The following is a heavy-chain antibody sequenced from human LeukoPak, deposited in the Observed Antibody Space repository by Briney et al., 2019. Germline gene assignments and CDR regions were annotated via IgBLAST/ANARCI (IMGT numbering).Heavy chain of an antibody. CDR2: ISGDGGCT. CDR1: GFTFDDYA. J-gene: IGHJ4*02. D-gene: IGHD5-24*01. V-gene: IGHV3-43*02. CDR3: AKDGRWLQWGYFDY. Sequence: GGSLRLSCAASGFTFDDYAMHWVRQAPGKGLEWVSLISGDGGCTYYADSVKGRFTISRDNSKNSLYLQMNSLRTEDTALYYCAKDGRWLQWGYFDYWGQGTLVTVSS.